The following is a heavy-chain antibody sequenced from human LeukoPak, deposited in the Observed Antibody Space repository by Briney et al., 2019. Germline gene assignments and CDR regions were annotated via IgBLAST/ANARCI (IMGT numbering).Heavy chain of an antibody. CDR1: GGSLSSSSYY. V-gene: IGHV4-39*07. CDR3: ARVIAARPGWYFDL. D-gene: IGHD6-6*01. Sequence: SETLSLTCTVSGGSLSSSSYYWGWIRQPPGEGLEWVGGIYYSGSTYYNPSLKSRVTISVHTSKNQFSLKLSSVTAADTAVYYCARVIAARPGWYFDLWGRGTLVTVSS. J-gene: IGHJ2*01. CDR2: IYYSGST.